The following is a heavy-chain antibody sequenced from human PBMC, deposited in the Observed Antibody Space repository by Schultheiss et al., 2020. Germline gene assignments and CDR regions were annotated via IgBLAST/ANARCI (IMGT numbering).Heavy chain of an antibody. CDR2: IIPISVTP. D-gene: IGHD2-2*01. Sequence: SVKVSCKASGGTFSSYAIAWVRRAPGQGLEWMGGIIPISVTPNYAQKFQGRLTLTADESTSTAYLELSSLRSDDTAVYYCAKGGHCSSTSCYGADSFDSWGQGTLVTVSS. V-gene: IGHV1-69*13. CDR3: AKGGHCSSTSCYGADSFDS. J-gene: IGHJ4*02. CDR1: GGTFSSYA.